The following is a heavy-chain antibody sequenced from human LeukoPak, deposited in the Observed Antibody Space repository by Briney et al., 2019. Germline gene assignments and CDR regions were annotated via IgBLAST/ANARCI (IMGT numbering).Heavy chain of an antibody. Sequence: PGGSLRLSCAASGFTFSSYGMHWVRQAPGKGLEWVAVIWYDGSNKYYADSVKGRFTISRDNSKNTLYLQMNSLRAEDTAVYYCASRDYGDYGTTSQGSDAFDIWGQGTMDTVSS. CDR1: GFTFSSYG. V-gene: IGHV3-33*01. CDR2: IWYDGSNK. D-gene: IGHD4-17*01. CDR3: ASRDYGDYGTTSQGSDAFDI. J-gene: IGHJ3*02.